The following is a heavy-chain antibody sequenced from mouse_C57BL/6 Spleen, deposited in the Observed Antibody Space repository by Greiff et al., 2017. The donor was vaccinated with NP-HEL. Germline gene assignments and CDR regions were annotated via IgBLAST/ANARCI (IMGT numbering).Heavy chain of an antibody. V-gene: IGHV14-4*01. D-gene: IGHD2-12*01. Sequence: EVQLQQSGAELVRPGASVKLSCTASGFNIKDDYMHWVKQRPEQGLEWIGWIDPENGDTEYASKFQGKVTITADTSSNTAYLQLSSLTSGDTAVCDCTTSYDDAYWGQGTLVTVSA. CDR3: TTSYDDAY. CDR2: IDPENGDT. CDR1: GFNIKDDY. J-gene: IGHJ3*01.